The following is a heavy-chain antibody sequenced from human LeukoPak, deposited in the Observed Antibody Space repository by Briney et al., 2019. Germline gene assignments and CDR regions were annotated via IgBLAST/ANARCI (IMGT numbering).Heavy chain of an antibody. V-gene: IGHV3-7*01. CDR1: GFTFSSSW. CDR2: INEDGSEK. CDR3: ARSTGRY. J-gene: IGHJ4*02. D-gene: IGHD3-9*01. Sequence: GGSLRLSCAASGFTFSSSWVSWVRQAPGKGLEWVANINEDGSEKYYVDSVKGRFTISRDNAKNSLYLQMNSLRAEDTAVYYCARSTGRYWGQGTLVTVSS.